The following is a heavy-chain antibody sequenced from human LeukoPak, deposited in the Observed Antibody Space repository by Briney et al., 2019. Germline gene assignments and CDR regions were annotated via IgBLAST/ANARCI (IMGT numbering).Heavy chain of an antibody. V-gene: IGHV3-30*04. CDR2: ISYDGSNK. CDR1: GFTFSSYA. D-gene: IGHD2-2*01. J-gene: IGHJ5*02. CDR3: ASVVPAALPLSFDP. Sequence: GRSLRLSCAASGFTFSSYAVHWVRQAPGKGLEVVAVISYDGSNKYYADSVKGRFTISRDNSKNTLYLQMNSLRAEDTAVYYCASVVPAALPLSFDPWGQGTLVTVSS.